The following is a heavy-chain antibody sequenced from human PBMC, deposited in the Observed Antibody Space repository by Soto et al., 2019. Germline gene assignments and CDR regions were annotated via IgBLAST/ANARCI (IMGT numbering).Heavy chain of an antibody. D-gene: IGHD2-21*02. CDR2: IYHSGST. CDR1: GGSISSSKW. CDR3: ATSTVVTRRDFDC. J-gene: IGHJ4*02. Sequence: QVQLQESGPGLVKPSGTLSLTCAVSGGSISSSKWWSWVRQPPGKGLEWIGEIYHSGSTNYNPSLKSRVTISVDKSKNHFSLKLTSVTAGDTAVYYCATSTVVTRRDFDCWGQGTLVTVSS. V-gene: IGHV4-4*02.